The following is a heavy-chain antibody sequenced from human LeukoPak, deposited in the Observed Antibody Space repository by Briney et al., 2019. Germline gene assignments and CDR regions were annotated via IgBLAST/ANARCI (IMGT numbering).Heavy chain of an antibody. D-gene: IGHD6-25*01. CDR2: IASDGSST. V-gene: IGHV3-74*01. CDR1: GFTFSSYW. CDR3: AREIWSRLLADVFDI. Sequence: PGGSLRLSCAASGFTFSSYWMNWVRQAPGKGLVWASRIASDGSSTTYADSVKGRFSISRDNAKNTLYLQMNSLRVEDTAVYYCAREIWSRLLADVFDIWGQGKMVTVSS. J-gene: IGHJ3*02.